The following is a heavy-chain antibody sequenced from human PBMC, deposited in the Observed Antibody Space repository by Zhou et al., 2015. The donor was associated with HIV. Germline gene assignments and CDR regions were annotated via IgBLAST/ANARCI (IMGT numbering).Heavy chain of an antibody. CDR2: IVVASHEA. V-gene: IGHV1-58*01. CDR3: VAEGRERWMPMRPYYYGLDV. CDR1: GFTFRNFA. D-gene: IGHD5-12*01. Sequence: QLVQSGPEVKKSGTSVKVSCRASGFTFRNFAVHWVRQARGQRLEWIGSIVVASHEANYAKEFQDRVIVSRDVVTSDMPTLTVYLEVSTLRSEDTAVYFCVAEGRERWMPMRPYYYGLDVWDQGP. J-gene: IGHJ6*02.